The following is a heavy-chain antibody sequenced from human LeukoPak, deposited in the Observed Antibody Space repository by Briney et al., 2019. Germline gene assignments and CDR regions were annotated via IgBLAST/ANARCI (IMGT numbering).Heavy chain of an antibody. Sequence: GGSLRLSCAASGFTFSSYAMHWVRQAPGKGLEWVAVISYDGSNKYYADSVKGRFTISRDNSKNTLYLQMNSLRAEDTAVYYCAKTAQVELWGAYFDYWGQGTLVTVSS. J-gene: IGHJ4*02. D-gene: IGHD3-10*01. V-gene: IGHV3-30*04. CDR2: ISYDGSNK. CDR1: GFTFSSYA. CDR3: AKTAQVELWGAYFDY.